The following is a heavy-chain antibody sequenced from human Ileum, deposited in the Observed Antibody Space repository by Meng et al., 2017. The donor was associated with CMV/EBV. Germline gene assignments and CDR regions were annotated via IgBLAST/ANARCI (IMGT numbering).Heavy chain of an antibody. D-gene: IGHD6-13*01. CDR3: ARHNQIAASGADY. V-gene: IGHV5-51*01. Sequence: GGSLRLSCKGSGYSFTSYWIGWVRQMPGKGLEWMGIIYPGDSDTRYSPSFQGQVTISADKSISTAYLQWSSLKASDTDMYYCARHNQIAASGADYWGQGTRVTVSS. J-gene: IGHJ4*02. CDR1: GYSFTSYW. CDR2: IYPGDSDT.